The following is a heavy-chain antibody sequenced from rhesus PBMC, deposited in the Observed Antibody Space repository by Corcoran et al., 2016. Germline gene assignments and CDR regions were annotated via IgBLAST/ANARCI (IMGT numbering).Heavy chain of an antibody. CDR2: ISNGGGST. D-gene: IGHD6-13*01. V-gene: IGHV3S5*01. CDR3: AKEGAAGYWYFDL. Sequence: EVQLVESGGGLVQPGGSLRLSCAASGFTFSAYGMSWVRQAPGKGLEWVSYISNGGGSTYYAESVWGRFTISRENSKITLSLQMNSLRLEDTAVYYCAKEGAAGYWYFDLWGPGTPITISS. J-gene: IGHJ2*01. CDR1: GFTFSAYG.